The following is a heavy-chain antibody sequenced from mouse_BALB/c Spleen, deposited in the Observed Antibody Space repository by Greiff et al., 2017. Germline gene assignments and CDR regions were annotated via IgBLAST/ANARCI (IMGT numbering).Heavy chain of an antibody. Sequence: DVKLVESGGGLVKPGGSLKLSCAASGFAFSSYDMSWVRQTPEKRLEWAAYISSGGGSTYYPDTVKGRFTISRDNAKNTLYLQMSSLKSEDTAMYYCARRGVWLRRDYAMDYWGQGTSVTVSS. CDR3: ARRGVWLRRDYAMDY. CDR1: GFAFSSYD. D-gene: IGHD2-2*01. V-gene: IGHV5-12-1*01. CDR2: ISSGGGST. J-gene: IGHJ4*01.